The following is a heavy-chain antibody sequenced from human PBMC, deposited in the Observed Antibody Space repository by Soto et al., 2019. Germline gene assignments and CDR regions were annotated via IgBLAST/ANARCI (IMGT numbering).Heavy chain of an antibody. CDR1: GYTFTSYD. CDR3: ARGLDFWSGYYPYMDV. J-gene: IGHJ6*03. D-gene: IGHD3-3*01. CDR2: MNPNSGNT. V-gene: IGHV1-8*01. Sequence: ASVKVSCKASGYTFTSYDINWVRQATGQGLEWMGWMNPNSGNTGYAQKFQGRVTMTRHTSISTAYMELGSLRSEETAVYYCARGLDFWSGYYPYMDVWGKGTTVTVSS.